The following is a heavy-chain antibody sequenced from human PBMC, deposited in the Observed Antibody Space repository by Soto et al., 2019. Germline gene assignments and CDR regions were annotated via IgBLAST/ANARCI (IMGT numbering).Heavy chain of an antibody. CDR2: IWYDGSNK. D-gene: IGHD5-18*01. CDR1: GFTFSSYG. J-gene: IGHJ6*02. CDR3: ARVSSEQLWLRYYYYYGMDV. V-gene: IGHV3-33*01. Sequence: QVQLVESGGGVVQPGRSLRLSCAASGFTFSSYGMHWVRQAPGKGLEWVAVIWYDGSNKYYADSVKGRFTISRDNSKHTLYLQMNSLGAEATAVYYCARVSSEQLWLRYYYYYGMDVLGQGTTVNVSS.